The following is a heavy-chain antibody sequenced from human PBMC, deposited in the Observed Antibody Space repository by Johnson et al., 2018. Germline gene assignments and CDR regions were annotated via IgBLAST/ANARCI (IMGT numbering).Heavy chain of an antibody. V-gene: IGHV3-33*01. CDR1: GFNVNAYG. CDR3: ARDSDTTALHWYFDL. Sequence: QLVQSGGGVVQPGRSLRLSCSASGFNVNAYGMHWVRQAPGQGLEWVAAIWVDGVTKYYIDPVKGRFTIPRDSSKNTQYLQMNSLRVEDTAVYYCARDSDTTALHWYFDLWGRGTLVTVSS. D-gene: IGHD1-14*01. J-gene: IGHJ2*01. CDR2: IWVDGVTK.